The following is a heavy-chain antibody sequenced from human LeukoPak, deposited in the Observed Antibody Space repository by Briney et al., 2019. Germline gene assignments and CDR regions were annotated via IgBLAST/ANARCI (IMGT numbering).Heavy chain of an antibody. J-gene: IGHJ4*02. CDR3: ASAVVGATMTFDY. V-gene: IGHV1-18*01. CDR1: GNIFSMYG. D-gene: IGHD1-26*01. CDR2: ITAYNGNT. Sequence: ASVKVSCKPYGNIFSMYGINWVRQAPGQGLEWMGRITAYNGNTNYAQKFQGRVTMTTDTSTSTAYMEVRSLTSDDTAVYYCASAVVGATMTFDYWGQGILVTVSS.